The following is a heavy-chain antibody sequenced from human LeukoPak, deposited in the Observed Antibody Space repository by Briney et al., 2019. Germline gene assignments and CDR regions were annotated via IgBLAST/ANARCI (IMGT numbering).Heavy chain of an antibody. V-gene: IGHV4-39*07. Sequence: SETLSLTCTVSGGSISSSSYYWGWIRQPPGKGLEWIGSIYYSGSTYYNPSLKSRVTISVDTSKNQFSLKLSSVTAADTAVYYCARGGVVPAAIRSHWFDPWGQGTLVTVSS. CDR3: ARGGVVPAAIRSHWFDP. CDR1: GGSISSSSYY. D-gene: IGHD2-2*02. CDR2: IYYSGST. J-gene: IGHJ5*02.